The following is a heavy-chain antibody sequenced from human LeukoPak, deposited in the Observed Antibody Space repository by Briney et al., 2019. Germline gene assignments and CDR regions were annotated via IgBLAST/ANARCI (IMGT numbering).Heavy chain of an antibody. D-gene: IGHD2-2*01. J-gene: IGHJ4*02. CDR2: IYYSGST. V-gene: IGHV4-31*11. CDR3: ARGGSTSPPLRIDY. CDR1: GGSFSGYY. Sequence: TLSLTCAVYGGSFSGYYWSWIRQHPGKGLEWIGYIYYSGSTYYNPSLKSRVTISVDTSKNQFSLKLSSVTAADTAVYYCARGGSTSPPLRIDYWGQGTLVTVSS.